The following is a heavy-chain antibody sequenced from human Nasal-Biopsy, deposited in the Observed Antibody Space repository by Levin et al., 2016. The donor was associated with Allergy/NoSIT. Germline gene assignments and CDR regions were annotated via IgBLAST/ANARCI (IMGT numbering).Heavy chain of an antibody. D-gene: IGHD1-7*01. CDR1: GFPFSSFS. V-gene: IGHV3-48*04. Sequence: GGSLRLSCAASGFPFSSFSINWVRQAPGKGLEWISYIGPSGDTTYYADSVKGRFTISRDNAKNLLYLQMNSLGVEDAAIYYCAKSVSLNLWGQGTLVTVSS. J-gene: IGHJ4*02. CDR2: IGPSGDTT. CDR3: AKSVSLNL.